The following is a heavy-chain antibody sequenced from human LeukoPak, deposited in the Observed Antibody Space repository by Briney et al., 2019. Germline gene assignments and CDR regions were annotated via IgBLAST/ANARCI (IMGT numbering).Heavy chain of an antibody. CDR3: AREEVAYCGGDCYTFDY. D-gene: IGHD2-21*02. J-gene: IGHJ4*02. CDR2: IIPIFGTA. V-gene: IGHV1-69*13. CDR1: GGTFLSYA. Sequence: SVKVSCKASGGTFLSYAISWVRQAPGQGLEWMGGIIPIFGTANYAQKFQGRVTITADESTSTAYMELSSLRSEDTAVYYCAREEVAYCGGDCYTFDYWGQGTLVTVSS.